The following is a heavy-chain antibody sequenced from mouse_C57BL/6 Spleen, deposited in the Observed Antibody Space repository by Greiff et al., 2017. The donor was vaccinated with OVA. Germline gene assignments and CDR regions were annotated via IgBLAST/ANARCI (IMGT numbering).Heavy chain of an antibody. J-gene: IGHJ1*03. CDR1: GFNIKDYY. CDR2: IDPEDGDT. V-gene: IGHV14-2*01. CDR3: ARESYGSCPSRYFDV. D-gene: IGHD1-1*01. Sequence: VQLQQPGAELVKPGASVKLSCTASGFNIKDYYMHWVKQRPEQGLEWIGRIDPEDGDTKYAPKFQGKATITVDTSSNTAYLQLSSLTSEDAAVEDYARESYGSCPSRYFDVWGTGTTVTVSS.